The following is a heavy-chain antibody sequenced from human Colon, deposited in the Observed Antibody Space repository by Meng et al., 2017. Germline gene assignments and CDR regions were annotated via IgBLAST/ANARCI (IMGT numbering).Heavy chain of an antibody. CDR3: AKDCNKFDCHTKWSFFDF. Sequence: ASVKVSCKASGYTFTNYAIHWVRQAPGQSPEWMGWINAANGGTHISHKFQGRLSITTDTSTDTAYMELTSLTSEDTAVYYGAKDCNKFDCHTKWSFFDFWGPGTPVTVSS. V-gene: IGHV1-3*01. CDR1: GYTFTNYA. J-gene: IGHJ4*02. D-gene: IGHD3-9*01. CDR2: INAANGGT.